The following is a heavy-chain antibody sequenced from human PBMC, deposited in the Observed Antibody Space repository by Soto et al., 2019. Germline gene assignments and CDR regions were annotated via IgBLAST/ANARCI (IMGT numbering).Heavy chain of an antibody. J-gene: IGHJ4*02. CDR3: AKDNPTIAY. Sequence: QVQLVESGGGVVQPGGSLRLSCAVSGFTFSSSAMHWVHQAPGKGPEWVAIISYDGNDKYYADSVEGRFTISRDNSKNSLFLQMSSLRPDDTALYYCAKDNPTIAYWGQGTLVTVSS. CDR1: GFTFSSSA. D-gene: IGHD1-1*01. V-gene: IGHV3-30*18. CDR2: ISYDGNDK.